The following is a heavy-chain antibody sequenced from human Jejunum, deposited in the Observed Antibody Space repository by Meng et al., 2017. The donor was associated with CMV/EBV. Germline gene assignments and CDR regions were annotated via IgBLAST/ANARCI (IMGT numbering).Heavy chain of an antibody. Sequence: ISRYFGSWIRQPPGKGLEWIGHISYSGSTNYNPSLKSRVTMSVDTSRNQFSVRLSSVTAADTAVYYCARDRTVYADSRYYYYGVDVWGQGSTVTVSS. D-gene: IGHD2-2*01. J-gene: IGHJ6*02. CDR2: ISYSGST. CDR3: ARDRTVYADSRYYYYGVDV. CDR1: ISRYF. V-gene: IGHV4-59*01.